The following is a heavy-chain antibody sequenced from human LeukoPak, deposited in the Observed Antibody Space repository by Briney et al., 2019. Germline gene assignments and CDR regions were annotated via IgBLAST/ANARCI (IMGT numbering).Heavy chain of an antibody. V-gene: IGHV4-39*07. D-gene: IGHD2-15*01. CDR1: GGSISSSFYY. Sequence: SETLSLTCTVSGGSISSSFYYWGWIRQPPGKGLEWIGSIYHSGSTNYNPSFKSRITISVDTSRNQFSLQLSSVTAADTAVYYCARIHRYCSGGACYVLDNWGQGTLVAVSS. CDR3: ARIHRYCSGGACYVLDN. CDR2: IYHSGST. J-gene: IGHJ4*02.